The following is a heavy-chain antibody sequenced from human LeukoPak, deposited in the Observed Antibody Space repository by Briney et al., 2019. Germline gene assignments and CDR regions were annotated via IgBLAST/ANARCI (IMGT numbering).Heavy chain of an antibody. D-gene: IGHD2-15*01. CDR3: AIVSPEVLAARDY. Sequence: ASVKVSCKASGYTFTSYGISRVRQPPAQGLEWMGWISAYNGDTNYAQKVQGRVTMTTDTYTSTANMELRSLRSGDTAVYYSAIVSPEVLAARDYWGQGTLVTVSS. CDR1: GYTFTSYG. V-gene: IGHV1-18*01. CDR2: ISAYNGDT. J-gene: IGHJ4*02.